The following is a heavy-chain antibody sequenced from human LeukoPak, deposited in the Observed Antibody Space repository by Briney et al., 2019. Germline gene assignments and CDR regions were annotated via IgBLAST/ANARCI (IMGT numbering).Heavy chain of an antibody. V-gene: IGHV4-34*01. Sequence: PSETLSLTCAAYGGSFSGYYWSWIRQPPGKGLEWIGEINHSGSTNYNPSLKSRVTISVDTSKNQFSLKLSSVTAADTAVYYCARGKRYSSGWPFDYWGQGTLVTVSS. CDR1: GGSFSGYY. D-gene: IGHD6-19*01. CDR3: ARGKRYSSGWPFDY. J-gene: IGHJ4*02. CDR2: INHSGST.